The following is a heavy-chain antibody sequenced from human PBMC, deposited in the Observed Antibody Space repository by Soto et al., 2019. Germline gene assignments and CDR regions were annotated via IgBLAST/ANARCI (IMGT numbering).Heavy chain of an antibody. Sequence: PGGSLRLSCAASGFTFSSYSMNWVRQAPGKGLEWVSYISSSSSTIYYADSVKGRFTISRDNAKNSLYLQMNSLRDEDTAVYYCARDPLRFLEWLGFYYYYGVDVWGQGTTVSVPS. CDR2: ISSSSSTI. CDR3: ARDPLRFLEWLGFYYYYGVDV. J-gene: IGHJ6*02. V-gene: IGHV3-48*02. D-gene: IGHD3-3*01. CDR1: GFTFSSYS.